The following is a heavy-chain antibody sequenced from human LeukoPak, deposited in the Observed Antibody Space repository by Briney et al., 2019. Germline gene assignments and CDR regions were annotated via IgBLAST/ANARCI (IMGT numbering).Heavy chain of an antibody. CDR1: GFTFDNYA. V-gene: IGHV3-23*01. CDR3: VKGSASSRPYYFDY. CDR2: ITDSGGDT. D-gene: IGHD2-15*01. J-gene: IGHJ4*02. Sequence: GGSLRLSCAASGFTFDNYAMSWVRQAPGKGLEWFPAITDSGGDTYYADSVKGRFTISRDNSKNTPDLQMSSLRAEDTAVYYCVKGSASSRPYYFDYWGQGALVTVSS.